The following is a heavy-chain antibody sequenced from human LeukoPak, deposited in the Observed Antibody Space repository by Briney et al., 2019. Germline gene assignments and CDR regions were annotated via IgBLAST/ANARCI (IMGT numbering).Heavy chain of an antibody. Sequence: GESRKISCKGSGYSFTSYWFGWVRQMPGKGLEWMGVIYPGDSDTRYSPSFQGQVTISADKSISTAYLQWSSLKASDTAMYYCARLLAAAGNYYFDYWGQGVLVTVSS. V-gene: IGHV5-51*01. CDR3: ARLLAAAGNYYFDY. CDR2: IYPGDSDT. CDR1: GYSFTSYW. D-gene: IGHD6-13*01. J-gene: IGHJ4*02.